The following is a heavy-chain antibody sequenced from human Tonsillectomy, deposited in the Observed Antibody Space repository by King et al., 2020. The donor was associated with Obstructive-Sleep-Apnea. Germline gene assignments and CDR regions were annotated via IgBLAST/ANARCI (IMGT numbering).Heavy chain of an antibody. V-gene: IGHV4-59*01. J-gene: IGHJ2*01. CDR3: ARTLSIAAAGTGWYFDL. Sequence: QLQESGPGLVKPSETLSLTCTVSGGSISSYYWSWIRQPPGKGLEWIGYIYYRGSTNYNPSLKRRVTIPVDTSKTQFALKLSAVTAADTAVYYCARTLSIAAAGTGWYFDLWGRGTLVTVSS. CDR1: GGSISSYY. D-gene: IGHD6-13*01. CDR2: IYYRGST.